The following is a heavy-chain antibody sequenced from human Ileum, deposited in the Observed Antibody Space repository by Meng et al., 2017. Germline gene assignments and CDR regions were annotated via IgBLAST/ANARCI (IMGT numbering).Heavy chain of an antibody. Sequence: QVQLQHRGAGLLKPSETLSLTCVVYGGSFSANYWTWIRQPPGKGLEWIGEINHNGNTNYKPSLKSRVTISVDTSKKQFSLRLTSVTAADTAVYYCASARYDNWGQGTLVTVSS. CDR2: INHNGNT. CDR1: GGSFSANY. V-gene: IGHV4-34*01. CDR3: ASARYDN. J-gene: IGHJ4*02.